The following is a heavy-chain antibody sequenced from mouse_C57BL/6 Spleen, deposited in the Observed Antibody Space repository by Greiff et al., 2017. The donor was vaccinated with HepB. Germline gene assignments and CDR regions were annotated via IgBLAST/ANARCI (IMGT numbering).Heavy chain of an antibody. Sequence: QVQLQQSGAELVKPGASVKLSCKASGYTFTEYTIHWVKQRSGQGLEWIGWFYPGSGSIKYNEKFKDKATLTADKSSSTVYMELSRLTSEDSAVYFCARPLAPNYYGSSSFDYWGQGTTLTVSS. D-gene: IGHD1-1*01. V-gene: IGHV1-62-2*01. CDR2: FYPGSGSI. CDR1: GYTFTEYT. J-gene: IGHJ2*01. CDR3: ARPLAPNYYGSSSFDY.